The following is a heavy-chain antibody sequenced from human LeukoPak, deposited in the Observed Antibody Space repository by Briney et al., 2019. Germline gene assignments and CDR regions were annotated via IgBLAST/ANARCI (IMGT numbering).Heavy chain of an antibody. J-gene: IGHJ3*02. CDR2: IYYSGST. CDR3: ARDREFSGSYPDAFDI. CDR1: GGSISSYY. D-gene: IGHD1-26*01. Sequence: SSETLSLTCTVSGGSISSYYWSWIRQPPGKGLEWIGYIYYSGSTNYNPSPKSRVAMSVDTSKNQFSLKLRSVTAADTAVYYCARDREFSGSYPDAFDIWGQGRMVTVSS. V-gene: IGHV4-59*01.